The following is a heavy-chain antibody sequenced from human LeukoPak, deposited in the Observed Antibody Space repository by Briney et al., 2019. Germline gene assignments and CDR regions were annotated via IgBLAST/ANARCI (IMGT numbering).Heavy chain of an antibody. J-gene: IGHJ5*02. CDR2: ISAYNGNT. CDR3: ARATHCTNGVCYEWFDP. CDR1: GYTFTSYG. Sequence: ASVKVSCKASGYTFTSYGISWVRQAPGQGLEWMGWISAYNGNTNYAQKLQGRVTMTTDTSTSTAYMELRSLRSDGTAVYYCARATHCTNGVCYEWFDPWGQGTLVTASS. D-gene: IGHD2-8*01. V-gene: IGHV1-18*01.